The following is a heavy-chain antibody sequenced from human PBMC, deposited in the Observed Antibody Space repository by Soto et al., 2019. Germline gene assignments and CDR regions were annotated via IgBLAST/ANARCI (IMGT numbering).Heavy chain of an antibody. Sequence: VQLVESGGGLVQPGGSLRLSCAGSGFTVTDNHMTWVRQAPGRGPEWVSTIYYNGNTFHADSVWGRFTSSRDTSKNMLYLQMTSLRAEDTAVYYCATGGDTAKYGYWGQGTLVTVSS. V-gene: IGHV3-53*01. D-gene: IGHD5-18*01. CDR1: GFTVTDNH. CDR2: IYYNGNT. CDR3: ATGGDTAKYGY. J-gene: IGHJ4*02.